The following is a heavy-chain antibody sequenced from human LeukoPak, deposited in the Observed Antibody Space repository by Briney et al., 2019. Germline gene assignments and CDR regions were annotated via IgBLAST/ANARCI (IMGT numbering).Heavy chain of an antibody. CDR2: LTSGGST. Sequence: GGSLRLSCEASGFTFSSYAISWVRQAPGKGLEWVSALTSGGSTFYADSVKGRFTISRDNSKNTLSLQMNSLRAEDTAVYYCITPLPYSAQGGQGTLVTVSS. CDR1: GFTFSSYA. D-gene: IGHD2-21*01. J-gene: IGHJ4*02. V-gene: IGHV3-23*01. CDR3: ITPLPYSAQ.